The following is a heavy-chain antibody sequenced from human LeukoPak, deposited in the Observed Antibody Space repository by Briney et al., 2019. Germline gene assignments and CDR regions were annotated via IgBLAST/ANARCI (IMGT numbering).Heavy chain of an antibody. J-gene: IGHJ4*02. CDR3: ARYTSGYSLEY. D-gene: IGHD3-22*01. CDR1: GFTFSSYA. CDR2: ISGSGGRA. Sequence: GGSLRLSCAAYGFTFSSYAMSWVRQAPGKGMEWVSAISGSGGRAYYADSVKGRFTISRDTAKSTLYLYLNSLRPDDTAVYYCARYTSGYSLEYWGQGALVTVSS. V-gene: IGHV3-23*01.